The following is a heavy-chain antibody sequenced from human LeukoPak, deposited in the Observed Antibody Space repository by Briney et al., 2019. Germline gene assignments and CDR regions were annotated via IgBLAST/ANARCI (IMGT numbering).Heavy chain of an antibody. V-gene: IGHV4-39*01. CDR2: VFYNGNP. CDR3: ARHYSDSRADPFDT. Sequence: SETLSLTCSVSGDSMTMAAYDWGGMRQPRGKGLEWIGSVFYNGNPYYTPSLTSPVTISIDTSKDQFSLELSSVTAADTAVYYCARHYSDSRADPFDTWGQGTLVTVSS. J-gene: IGHJ5*02. D-gene: IGHD3-22*01. CDR1: GDSMTMAAYD.